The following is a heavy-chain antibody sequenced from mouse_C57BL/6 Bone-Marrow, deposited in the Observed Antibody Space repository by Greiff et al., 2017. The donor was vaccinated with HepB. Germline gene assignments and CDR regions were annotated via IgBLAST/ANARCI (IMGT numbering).Heavy chain of an antibody. V-gene: IGHV1-26*01. D-gene: IGHD1-1*01. J-gene: IGHJ4*01. CDR3: ARGSVVATDYAMDY. CDR1: GYTFTDYY. CDR2: INPNNGGT. Sequence: VQLQQSGPELVKPGASVKISCKASGYTFTDYYMNWVKQSHGKSLEWIGDINPNNGGTSYNQKFKGKATLTVDKSSSTAYMELRSLTSEDSAVYYCARGSVVATDYAMDYWGQGTSVTVSS.